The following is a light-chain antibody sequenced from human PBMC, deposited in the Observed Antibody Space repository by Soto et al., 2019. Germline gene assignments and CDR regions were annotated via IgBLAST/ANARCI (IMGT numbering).Light chain of an antibody. Sequence: QSVLTQPASVAGSPGQSITISCARTREHIGAYDYVSWYQQHPGNAPELVVYEVTNRPSGVSDRFSGSKSGNTASLTISGLQAEDEADYYCNSYTNSSAVVFGGGTKVTVL. V-gene: IGLV2-14*01. CDR1: REHIGAYDY. CDR2: EVT. CDR3: NSYTNSSAVV. J-gene: IGLJ2*01.